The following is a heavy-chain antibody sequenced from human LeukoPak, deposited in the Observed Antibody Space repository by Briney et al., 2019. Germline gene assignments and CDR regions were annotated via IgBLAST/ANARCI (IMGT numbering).Heavy chain of an antibody. CDR2: ISGSGGST. CDR3: ARAPVTSCRGAYCYPFDY. Sequence: GGSLRLSCAASGFTFSSYGMSWVRQAPGKGLEWVSAISGSGGSTYHADSVRGRFTISRDNSKNTLYLQMNSLRVEDAAVYYCARAPVTSCRGAYCYPFDYWGQGTLVTVSS. CDR1: GFTFSSYG. V-gene: IGHV3-23*01. D-gene: IGHD2-21*01. J-gene: IGHJ4*02.